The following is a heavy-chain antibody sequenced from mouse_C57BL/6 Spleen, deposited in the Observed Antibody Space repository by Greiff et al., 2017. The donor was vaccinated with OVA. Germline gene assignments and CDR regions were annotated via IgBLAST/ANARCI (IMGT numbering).Heavy chain of an antibody. D-gene: IGHD1-1*01. Sequence: EVKLVESGGGLVKPGGSLKLSCAASGFTFSDYGMHWVRQAPEKGLEWVAYISSGSSTIYYADTVKDRFTFSRDNAKNTLFLQMTSLRSEDTAMYYCERRGGSSFGWYFDVWGTGTTVTVSS. V-gene: IGHV5-17*01. CDR3: ERRGGSSFGWYFDV. CDR2: ISSGSSTI. J-gene: IGHJ1*03. CDR1: GFTFSDYG.